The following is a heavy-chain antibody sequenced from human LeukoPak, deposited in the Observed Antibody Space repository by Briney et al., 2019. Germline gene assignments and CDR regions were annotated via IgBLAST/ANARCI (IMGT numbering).Heavy chain of an antibody. J-gene: IGHJ4*02. D-gene: IGHD3-9*01. V-gene: IGHV3-23*01. Sequence: GGSLRLSCAASGFTFSSHGMNWVRQAPGKGLEWVSGISPNGVITYYADSVKGRFTISRDNSKNTLYLQMNSLRAEDTAVYYCAKDLPLNYDILTGYCGGYFDYWGQGTLVTVSS. CDR2: ISPNGVIT. CDR1: GFTFSSHG. CDR3: AKDLPLNYDILTGYCGGYFDY.